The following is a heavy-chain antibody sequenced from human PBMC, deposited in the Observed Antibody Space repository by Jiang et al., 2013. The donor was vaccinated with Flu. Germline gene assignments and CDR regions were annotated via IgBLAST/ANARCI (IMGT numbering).Heavy chain of an antibody. J-gene: IGHJ5*02. D-gene: IGHD3-10*01. Sequence: PGLVKPSETLSLTCTVSGYSISSGYYWGWIRQPPGKGLEWIGSIYHSGSTYYNPSLKSRVTISVDTSKNQFSLKLSSVTAADTAVYYCARGGMVRGVINKKYNWFDPWGQGTLVTVSS. CDR3: ARGGMVRGVINKKYNWFDP. CDR1: GYSISSGYY. V-gene: IGHV4-38-2*02. CDR2: IYHSGST.